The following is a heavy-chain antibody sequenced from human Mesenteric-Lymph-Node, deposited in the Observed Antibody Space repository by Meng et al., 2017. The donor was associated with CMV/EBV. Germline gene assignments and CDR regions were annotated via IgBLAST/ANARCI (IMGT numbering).Heavy chain of an antibody. CDR3: AKEVNGGNYYDFWSGYSSYDYYFGMDV. V-gene: IGHV3-33*06. D-gene: IGHD3-3*01. Sequence: GGSLRLSCAASGFTFITYGMHWVRQAPGKGLEWVAVIWYDGSNKYYADSVKGRFTISRDNSKNTLYLQMNSLRAEDTAVYYCAKEVNGGNYYDFWSGYSSYDYYFGMDVWGQGTTVTVSS. CDR2: IWYDGSNK. J-gene: IGHJ6*02. CDR1: GFTFITYG.